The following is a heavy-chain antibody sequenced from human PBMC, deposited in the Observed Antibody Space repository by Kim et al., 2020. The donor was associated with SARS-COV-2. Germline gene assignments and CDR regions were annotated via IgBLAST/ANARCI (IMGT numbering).Heavy chain of an antibody. V-gene: IGHV5-51*01. CDR2: IYPSDSNT. J-gene: IGHJ3*02. Sequence: GESLKISCRGSGYRFTNYWIGWVRQMPGKGLEWMGIIYPSDSNTRYSPSFQGQVTISADKSITTAYLQWSSLKASDTAMYYCARRKDWNYGADAFDIWGQGTMVTVSS. D-gene: IGHD1-7*01. CDR3: ARRKDWNYGADAFDI. CDR1: GYRFTNYW.